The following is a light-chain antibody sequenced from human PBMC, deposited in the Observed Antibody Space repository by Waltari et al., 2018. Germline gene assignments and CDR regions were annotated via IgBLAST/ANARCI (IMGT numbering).Light chain of an antibody. Sequence: ELVLTQSPGTLSLSPGERATLSCRASQNIGRYLVLYQQKPGQPPRLLIYAASTRATGIPDRFIGSGSGTDFSLTIARLEPEDFAVYFCQNHERLPATFGQGTKVEI. J-gene: IGKJ1*01. CDR1: QNIGRY. CDR3: QNHERLPAT. CDR2: AAS. V-gene: IGKV3-20*01.